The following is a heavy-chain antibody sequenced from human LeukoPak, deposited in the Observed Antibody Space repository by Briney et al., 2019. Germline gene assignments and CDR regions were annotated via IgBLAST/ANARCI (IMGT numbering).Heavy chain of an antibody. CDR3: VRDARGSLDY. V-gene: IGHV3-30-3*01. J-gene: IGHJ4*02. CDR2: MAFDGTDI. CDR1: GFTFSTSA. Sequence: GGSLRLSCAASGFTFSTSAMHWVRQAPGKGLESVTIMAFDGTDINYIDSVKGRFTISRDNSKNTLYLEMDSLRTEDTAVYYCVRDARGSLDYWGQGTLVTVSS.